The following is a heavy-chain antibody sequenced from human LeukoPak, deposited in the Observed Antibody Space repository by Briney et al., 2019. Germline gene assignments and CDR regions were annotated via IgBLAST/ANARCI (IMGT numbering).Heavy chain of an antibody. V-gene: IGHV1-2*02. CDR2: INPNSGGT. CDR1: GYTFTGYY. J-gene: IGHJ4*02. Sequence: GASVKVSCKASGYTFTGYYMHWVRQAPGQGLEWMGWINPNSGGTNYAQKFQGRVTMTRDTSISTAYMELSRLRSDDTAVYYCARVGRDGYNHLSLFDYWGQGTLVTVSS. D-gene: IGHD5-24*01. CDR3: ARVGRDGYNHLSLFDY.